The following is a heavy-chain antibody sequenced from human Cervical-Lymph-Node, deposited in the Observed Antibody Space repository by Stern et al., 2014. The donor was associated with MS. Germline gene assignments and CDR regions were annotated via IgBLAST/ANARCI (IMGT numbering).Heavy chain of an antibody. D-gene: IGHD3-22*01. CDR2: ISAYNGNT. Sequence: VQLVESGAEVKKPGASVKVSCKASGYTFTSYGISWVRQAPGQGLEWMGWISAYNGNTNYAQKLQGRVTMTTDTSTSTAYMELRSLRSDDTAVYYCASWSYYYDSSGYSYGMDVWGQGTTVTVSS. V-gene: IGHV1-18*01. CDR3: ASWSYYYDSSGYSYGMDV. J-gene: IGHJ6*02. CDR1: GYTFTSYG.